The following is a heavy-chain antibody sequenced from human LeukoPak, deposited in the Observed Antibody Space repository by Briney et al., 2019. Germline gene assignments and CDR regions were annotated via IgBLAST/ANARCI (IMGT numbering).Heavy chain of an antibody. CDR3: AREWMAAATPLDY. V-gene: IGHV3-30*02. CDR1: GFSFSSYG. J-gene: IGHJ4*02. CDR2: IRYDGGNK. D-gene: IGHD6-13*01. Sequence: GGSLRLSCAPSGFSFSSYGMHWVRQAPGNGLEWVAFIRYDGGNKYYADSVKGRFTISRDNSKNSLYLQMNSLRAEDTAVYYCAREWMAAATPLDYWGQGTLVTVSS.